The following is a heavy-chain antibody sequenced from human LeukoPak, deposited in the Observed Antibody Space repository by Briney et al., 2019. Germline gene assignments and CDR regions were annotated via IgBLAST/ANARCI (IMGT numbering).Heavy chain of an antibody. CDR1: GFTFDDYA. D-gene: IGHD5-18*01. V-gene: IGHV3-9*01. Sequence: PGGSLRLSCAASGFTFDDYAMHWVRQAPGKGLEWVSGISWNSGSIGYADSVKGRFTISRDNSKNTLYLQMNSLRAEDTAVYYCAREYSYGPIDYWGQGTLVTVSS. J-gene: IGHJ4*02. CDR3: AREYSYGPIDY. CDR2: ISWNSGSI.